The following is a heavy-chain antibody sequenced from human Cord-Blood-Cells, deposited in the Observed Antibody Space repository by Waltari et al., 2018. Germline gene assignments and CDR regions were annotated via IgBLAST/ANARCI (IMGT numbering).Heavy chain of an antibody. V-gene: IGHV4-30-4*08. J-gene: IGHJ3*02. Sequence: QVQLQESGPGLVKPSQTLSLTCTVSGGSLSSGDYYWSWLRQPPGKGLEWIGYIYYSGSTNYNPSLKSRVTISVDTSKNQFSLKLSSVTAADTAVYYCARGEGYGGNDAFDIWGQGTMVTVSS. D-gene: IGHD4-17*01. CDR2: IYYSGST. CDR3: ARGEGYGGNDAFDI. CDR1: GGSLSSGDYY.